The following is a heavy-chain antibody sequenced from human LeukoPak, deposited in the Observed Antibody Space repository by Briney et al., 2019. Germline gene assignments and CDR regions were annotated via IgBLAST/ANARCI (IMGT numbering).Heavy chain of an antibody. CDR1: GFTFSNYW. Sequence: GGSLRLSCAASGFTFSNYWMTWVRQAPGKGLEWVANIKQDGTEKYYVDSVKGRFTISRANAENSLYLQMNSLRAEDTAVYYCTRDTGCPGGTCYSFYDYWGQGTLVTVSS. V-gene: IGHV3-7*01. CDR3: TRDTGCPGGTCYSFYDY. D-gene: IGHD2-15*01. CDR2: IKQDGTEK. J-gene: IGHJ4*02.